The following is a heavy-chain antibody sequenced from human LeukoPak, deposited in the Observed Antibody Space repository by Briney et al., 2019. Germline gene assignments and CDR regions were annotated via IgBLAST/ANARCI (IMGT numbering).Heavy chain of an antibody. Sequence: PGGSLRLSCAASGFTFSDYYMSWIRQAPGKGLEWVSYICSSGSTIYYADSVKGPFTISRDNAKKSLYLQMNSPRADDTAVYYCASHEVRGVHPNTPGVHDYWGQGTLVTVSS. CDR1: GFTFSDYY. V-gene: IGHV3-11*01. D-gene: IGHD3-10*01. CDR3: ASHEVRGVHPNTPGVHDY. J-gene: IGHJ4*02. CDR2: ICSSGSTI.